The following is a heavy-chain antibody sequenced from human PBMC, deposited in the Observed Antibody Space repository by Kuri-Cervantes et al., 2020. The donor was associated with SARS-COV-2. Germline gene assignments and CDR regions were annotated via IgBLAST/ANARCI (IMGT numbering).Heavy chain of an antibody. CDR2: IIPIFGTA. V-gene: IGHV1-69*13. Sequence: SVKVSCKASGYTFTSYAISWVRQAPGQGLEWMGGIIPIFGTANYAQKFQGRVTITADESTSTAYMELSSLRSEDTAVYYCARDPFRGSSWYGYYYYGMDVWGQGTTVTVSS. CDR3: ARDPFRGSSWYGYYYYGMDV. CDR1: GYTFTSYA. D-gene: IGHD6-13*01. J-gene: IGHJ6*02.